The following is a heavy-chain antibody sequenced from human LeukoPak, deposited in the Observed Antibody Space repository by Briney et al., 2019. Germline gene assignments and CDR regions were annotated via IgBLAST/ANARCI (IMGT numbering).Heavy chain of an antibody. Sequence: SETLSLTCTVSGGSISSYYWSWVRQFPGKGLEWMWYISGSGSTNYSPSLESRVTISVDTSKTQFFLILSSVTAADTAVYYCARRGGTVVGDTGYHYWYFDNWGQGTLVTVSS. CDR1: GGSISSYY. CDR2: ISGSGST. CDR3: ARRGGTVVGDTGYHYWYFDN. V-gene: IGHV4-59*08. J-gene: IGHJ4*02. D-gene: IGHD5-12*01.